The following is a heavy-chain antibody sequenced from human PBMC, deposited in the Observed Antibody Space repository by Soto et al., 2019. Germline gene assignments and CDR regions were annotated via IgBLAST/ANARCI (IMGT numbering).Heavy chain of an antibody. CDR1: GFSLSTSGVG. J-gene: IGHJ6*02. V-gene: IGHV2-5*02. CDR2: IYWDDDE. Sequence: QITLKESGPTLLKPTQTLTLTCTFSGFSLSTSGVGVVWIRQTPGKALQWLALIYWDDDERFSPSLRNRLTITKDTSKNQVVLTMTNMDPVDTATYYCAHQTYYYGSGTIDVWGQGTTVTVSS. CDR3: AHQTYYYGSGTIDV. D-gene: IGHD3-10*01.